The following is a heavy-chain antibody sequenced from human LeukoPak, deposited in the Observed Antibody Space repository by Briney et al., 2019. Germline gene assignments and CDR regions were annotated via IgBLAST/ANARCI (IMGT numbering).Heavy chain of an antibody. V-gene: IGHV3-21*01. CDR2: ISSWSSFI. J-gene: IGHJ5*02. CDR1: GFAFDTYS. CDR3: ARAGSTNSWFDP. D-gene: IGHD2-2*01. Sequence: GGSLRLSCAASGFAFDTYSMTWVRQAPGKGLEWVSSISSWSSFIYSADSVTGRFTISRDNAKNSLYLQMNSLRAEDTAAYYCARAGSTNSWFDPWGQGTLVIVSS.